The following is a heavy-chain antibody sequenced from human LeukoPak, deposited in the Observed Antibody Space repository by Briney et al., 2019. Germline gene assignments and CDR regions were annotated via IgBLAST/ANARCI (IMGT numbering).Heavy chain of an antibody. CDR3: ARVRRYSGYDLAWFDP. D-gene: IGHD5-12*01. Sequence: GGSLRLSCAASGFTFSSYGMHWVRQAPGKGLEWVAVIWYDGSNKYYADSVKGRFTISRDNSKNTLYLQMNSLRAEDTAVYYCARVRRYSGYDLAWFDPWGQGTLVTVSS. CDR1: GFTFSSYG. J-gene: IGHJ5*02. V-gene: IGHV3-33*01. CDR2: IWYDGSNK.